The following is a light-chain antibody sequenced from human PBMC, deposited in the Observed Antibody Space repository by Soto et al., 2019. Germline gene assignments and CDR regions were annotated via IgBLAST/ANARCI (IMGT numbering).Light chain of an antibody. CDR1: QSVSSSY. CDR3: QQYGSSPRTT. Sequence: EIVLTQSPGTLSLSPGERATLSCRASQSVSSSYLAWYQQKPGQAPRLLIYGASSRATGIPDRFSGSGSGTAFTLTISRLEPKDFAVYYYQQYGSSPRTTFGGGTKVEIK. CDR2: GAS. V-gene: IGKV3-20*01. J-gene: IGKJ4*01.